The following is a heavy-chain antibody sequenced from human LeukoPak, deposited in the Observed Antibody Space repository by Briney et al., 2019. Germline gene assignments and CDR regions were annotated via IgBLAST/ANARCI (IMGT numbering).Heavy chain of an antibody. Sequence: GGSLRLSCAASGFTFENHNMNWVRQAPGTGLEWVSYISTSSDIAYYADSVKGRFTISRDNAKNSVYLQMDSLRVDDTAVYYCARTHFSSTWYYFDYWGQGTPVSVSS. CDR2: ISTSSDIA. V-gene: IGHV3-48*01. D-gene: IGHD6-13*01. CDR1: GFTFENHN. J-gene: IGHJ4*02. CDR3: ARTHFSSTWYYFDY.